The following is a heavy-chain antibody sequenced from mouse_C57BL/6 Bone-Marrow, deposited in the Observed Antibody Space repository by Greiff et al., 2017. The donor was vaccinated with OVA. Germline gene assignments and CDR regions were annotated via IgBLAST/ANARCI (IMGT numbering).Heavy chain of an antibody. D-gene: IGHD1-1*01. CDR3: ITTVAFDV. J-gene: IGHJ1*03. CDR1: GYTFTDYN. Sequence: SGPELVKPGASVKMSCKASGYTFTDYNMHWVKQSHGKSLEWIGYINPNNGGTSYNQKFKGKATLTVNKSSSTAYMELRSLTSEDSAVYYCITTVAFDVWGTGTTVTVSS. V-gene: IGHV1-22*01. CDR2: INPNNGGT.